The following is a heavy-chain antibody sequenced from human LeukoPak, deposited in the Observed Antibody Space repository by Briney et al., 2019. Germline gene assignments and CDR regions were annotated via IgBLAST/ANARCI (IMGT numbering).Heavy chain of an antibody. CDR2: IKEDGSQK. Sequence: PGGSLRLSCAASGFTFSRYWMTWVRQAPGKGLDWVANIKEDGSQKYYVDSVKGRFTISRDNSKNTLYLQMNSLRAEDMALYYCAKGYYYDSSGYFDAFDIWGQGTMVTVSS. D-gene: IGHD3-22*01. J-gene: IGHJ3*02. CDR1: GFTFSRYW. V-gene: IGHV3-7*03. CDR3: AKGYYYDSSGYFDAFDI.